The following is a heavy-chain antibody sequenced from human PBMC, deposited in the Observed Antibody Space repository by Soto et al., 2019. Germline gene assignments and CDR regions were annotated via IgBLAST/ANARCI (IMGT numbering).Heavy chain of an antibody. D-gene: IGHD2-15*01. J-gene: IGHJ4*02. V-gene: IGHV3-23*01. CDR1: GFTFSSYA. Sequence: EVQLLESGGGLVQPGGSLRLSCAASGFTFSSYAMSWVRQAPGKGLEWVSAISGSGGSTYYADSVKGRFTISRDNSKYTLNLQLNSLRARATAVDYCAKEVLRECSGGSGALAFYYWGKGTLVTVSS. CDR3: AKEVLRECSGGSGALAFYY. CDR2: ISGSGGST.